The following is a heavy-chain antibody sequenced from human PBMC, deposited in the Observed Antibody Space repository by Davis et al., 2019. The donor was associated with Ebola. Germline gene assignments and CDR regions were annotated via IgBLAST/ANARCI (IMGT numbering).Heavy chain of an antibody. V-gene: IGHV4-39*01. CDR2: IYYSGST. D-gene: IGHD3-10*01. Sequence: MPSETLSLTCTVSGGSIISYYWGWIRQPPGKGLEWIGSIYYSGSTYYNPSLRSRVTISVDTSKNQFSLKLSSVTAADTAVYYCASTPVLLWFGESNWFDPWGQGTLVTVSS. J-gene: IGHJ5*02. CDR1: GGSIISYY. CDR3: ASTPVLLWFGESNWFDP.